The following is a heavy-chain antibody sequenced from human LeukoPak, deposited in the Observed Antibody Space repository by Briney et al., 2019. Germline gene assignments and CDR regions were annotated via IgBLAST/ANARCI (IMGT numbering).Heavy chain of an antibody. D-gene: IGHD1-26*01. V-gene: IGHV3-64D*08. Sequence: GGSLRLSCSASGFTFSTNSMHWVRQAPGKGLEFVSAITSNGGSTYYADSVKGRFTISRDNSKNTLYLQMSSLSAEDTAVYYCVTVGMTSIWSYLRFDPRGQGTLVSVSS. CDR2: ITSNGGST. CDR3: VTVGMTSIWSYLRFDP. CDR1: GFTFSTNS. J-gene: IGHJ5*02.